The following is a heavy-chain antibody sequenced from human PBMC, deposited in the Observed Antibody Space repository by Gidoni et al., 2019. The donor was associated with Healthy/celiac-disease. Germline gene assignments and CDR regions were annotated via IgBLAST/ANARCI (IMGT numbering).Heavy chain of an antibody. Sequence: EVQLVESGGGLVKPGGSLRLSCAASGFTFSSYSMNWVRQAPGKGLEWVSSISSSSSYIYYADSVKGRFTISRDNAKNSLYLQMNSLRAEDTAVYYCATYSSSALDYWGQGTLVTVSS. CDR2: ISSSSSYI. D-gene: IGHD6-6*01. V-gene: IGHV3-21*01. CDR3: ATYSSSALDY. CDR1: GFTFSSYS. J-gene: IGHJ4*02.